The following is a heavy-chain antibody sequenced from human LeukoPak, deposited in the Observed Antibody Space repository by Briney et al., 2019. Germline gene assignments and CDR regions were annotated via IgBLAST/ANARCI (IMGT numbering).Heavy chain of an antibody. D-gene: IGHD2-2*01. J-gene: IGHJ5*02. Sequence: SETLSLTCTVSGGSISSYYWSWIRQPPGKGLEWIGYIYYSGSTNYNPSLKSRVTISVDTSKNQFSLKLSSVTAADTAVYYCAREASRFSSTSYRDWFDPWGQGTLVTVSS. CDR2: IYYSGST. CDR1: GGSISSYY. CDR3: AREASRFSSTSYRDWFDP. V-gene: IGHV4-59*01.